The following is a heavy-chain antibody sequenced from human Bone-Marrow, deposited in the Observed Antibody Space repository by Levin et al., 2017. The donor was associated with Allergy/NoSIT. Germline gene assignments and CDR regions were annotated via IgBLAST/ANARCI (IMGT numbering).Heavy chain of an antibody. CDR3: TSGGVDY. CDR2: IKNDGSVT. V-gene: IGHV3-74*01. Sequence: PGGSLRLSCAASGFTFSTYWMHWVRQAPGKGLVWVSHIKNDGSVTNYADSVKGRFTISRDNAKNTVYLQMINRRAEDTAVYYCTSGGVDYWGQGTLVTVSS. D-gene: IGHD4-23*01. CDR1: GFTFSTYW. J-gene: IGHJ4*01.